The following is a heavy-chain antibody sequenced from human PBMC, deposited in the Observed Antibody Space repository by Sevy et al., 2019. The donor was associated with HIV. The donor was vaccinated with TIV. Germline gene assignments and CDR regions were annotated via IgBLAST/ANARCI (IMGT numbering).Heavy chain of an antibody. J-gene: IGHJ4*02. Sequence: GGSLRLSCAASGFTFDDYAMHWVRQAPGKGLEWVSGISWNSGSIGYADSVKGRFTISRDNAKNSLYLQMNSLRAEDTALYYCAIEQRITIFGLAPGGLDYWGQGTLVTVSS. CDR2: ISWNSGSI. CDR1: GFTFDDYA. D-gene: IGHD3-3*01. CDR3: AIEQRITIFGLAPGGLDY. V-gene: IGHV3-9*01.